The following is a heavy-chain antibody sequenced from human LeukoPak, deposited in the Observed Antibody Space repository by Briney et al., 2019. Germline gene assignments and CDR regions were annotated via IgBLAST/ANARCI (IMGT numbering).Heavy chain of an antibody. CDR1: GGTFSSYA. CDR2: IIPIFGTA. V-gene: IGHV1-69*13. Sequence: ASVKVSCKISGGTFSSYAFAWVRQAPGRGVEWMGGIIPIFGTANYAQKFQGRVTITADESTSTAYMELSSLRSEDTAVYYCARVCGGSCYSFDYWGQGTLVTVSS. D-gene: IGHD2-15*01. CDR3: ARVCGGSCYSFDY. J-gene: IGHJ4*02.